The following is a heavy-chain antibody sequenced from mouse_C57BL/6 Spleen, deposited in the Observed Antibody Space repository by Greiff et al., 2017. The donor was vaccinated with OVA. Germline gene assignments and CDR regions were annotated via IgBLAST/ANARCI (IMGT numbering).Heavy chain of an antibody. Sequence: VQLQQPGAELVKPGASVKMPCKASGYTFTNYWINWVKQRPGQGLEWIGDIYPGSGRTNYNEKFKSKATLTVDKSYSTAYMQLSSLTSEDSAVYYCARGGYPDGCCHYWGQGTTLTVSS. V-gene: IGHV1-55*01. CDR1: GYTFTNYW. J-gene: IGHJ2*01. CDR3: ARGGYPDGCCHY. CDR2: IYPGSGRT. D-gene: IGHD2-3*01.